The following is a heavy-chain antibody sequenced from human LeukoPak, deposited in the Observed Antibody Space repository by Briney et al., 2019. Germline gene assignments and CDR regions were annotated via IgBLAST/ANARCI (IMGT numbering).Heavy chain of an antibody. J-gene: IGHJ4*02. D-gene: IGHD2-21*02. Sequence: GGCMRLSCAAAGFTFSSYAMRWVRPAAGKGVEWVSGISGSGCGTAYEDSVKGRFTISRDNSKNTLFPHMNSLRAEDTAVYFCAKDSDSVLVTAIFDSWGQGSLVTVPS. V-gene: IGHV3-23*01. CDR1: GFTFSSYA. CDR3: AKDSDSVLVTAIFDS. CDR2: ISGSGCGT.